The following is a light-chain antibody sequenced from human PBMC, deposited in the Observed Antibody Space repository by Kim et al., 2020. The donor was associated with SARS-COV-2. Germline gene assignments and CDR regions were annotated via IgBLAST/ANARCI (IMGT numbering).Light chain of an antibody. J-gene: IGLJ3*02. CDR2: DNN. CDR3: GTWDSSLSDGGV. V-gene: IGLV1-51*01. CDR1: SSNIGNSF. Sequence: QSVLTQPPSVSAAPGQKVTISCSGSSSNIGNSFVSWYQQLPGAAPKLLIYDNNKRPSGIPDRFSGSKSGSSAALGITGLQTGDEADYYCGTWDSSLSDGGVFGGGTQLTVL.